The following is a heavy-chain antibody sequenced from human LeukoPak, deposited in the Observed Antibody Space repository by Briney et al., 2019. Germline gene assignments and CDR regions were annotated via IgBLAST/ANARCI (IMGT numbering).Heavy chain of an antibody. CDR2: INPSGGST. D-gene: IGHD3-10*01. J-gene: IGHJ3*02. V-gene: IGHV1-46*03. Sequence: ASVKVSCKASGYTFTSYYMHWVRQAPGQGLEWMGIINPSGGSTSYAQKFQGRVTMTRDTSTSTVYMELSSLRSEDTAVYYCAREGITMVRGGGAFDIWGQGTVVTVSS. CDR1: GYTFTSYY. CDR3: AREGITMVRGGGAFDI.